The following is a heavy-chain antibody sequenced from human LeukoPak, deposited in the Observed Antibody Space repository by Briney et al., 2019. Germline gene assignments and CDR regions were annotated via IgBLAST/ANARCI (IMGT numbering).Heavy chain of an antibody. D-gene: IGHD1-26*01. CDR2: INHSGST. CDR1: GGSFSGYY. CDR3: ARRATVYYYYGMDV. Sequence: SETLSLTCAVYGGSFSGYYWSWIRQPPGKGLEWIGEINHSGSTNYNPSLKSRVTISVDKSKNQFSLKLSSVTAADTAVYYCARRATVYYYYGMDVWGQGTTVTVSS. V-gene: IGHV4-34*01. J-gene: IGHJ6*02.